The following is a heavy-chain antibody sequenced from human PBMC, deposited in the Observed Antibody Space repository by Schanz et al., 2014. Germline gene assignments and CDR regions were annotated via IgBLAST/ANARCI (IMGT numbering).Heavy chain of an antibody. CDR2: ITGSGAT. D-gene: IGHD3-9*01. J-gene: IGHJ4*02. V-gene: IGHV3-23*04. CDR1: GFTFSSYA. Sequence: EVQLVESGGGVVQPGRSRRLSCEASGFTFSSYAMSWVRQAPGKGLVWVSIITGSGATYYADSVKGRFTISRDNSKNTLYLQMNSLSAEDTAVYYCAKRNHDMQSLPLDYWGQGTLVIVSS. CDR3: AKRNHDMQSLPLDY.